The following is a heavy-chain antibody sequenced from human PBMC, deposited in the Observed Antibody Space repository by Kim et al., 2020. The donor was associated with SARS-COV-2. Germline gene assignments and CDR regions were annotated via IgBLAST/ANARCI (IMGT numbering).Heavy chain of an antibody. CDR1: GFTFSSYW. CDR3: ATRGYYSNYYYYYYGMDV. CDR2: IKQDGSEK. J-gene: IGHJ6*02. D-gene: IGHD4-4*01. Sequence: GGSLRLSCAASGFTFSSYWMSWVRQAPGKGLEWVANIKQDGSEKYYVDSVKGRFTISRDNAKNSLYLQMNSLRAEDTAVYYCATRGYYSNYYYYYYGMDVWGQGTTVTVSS. V-gene: IGHV3-7*01.